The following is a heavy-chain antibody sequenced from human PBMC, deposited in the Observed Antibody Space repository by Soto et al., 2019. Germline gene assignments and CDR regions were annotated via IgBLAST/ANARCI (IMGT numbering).Heavy chain of an antibody. CDR1: GGSFSGYY. D-gene: IGHD3-10*01. Sequence: SETLSLTCAVYGGSFSGYYWSWIRQPPGKGLEWIGEINHSGSTNYNPSLKSRVTISVDTSKNQFSLKLSSVTAADTAVYYCARGRGGYYYGSGIPTPSWFDPWGQGTLVTVSS. CDR3: ARGRGGYYYGSGIPTPSWFDP. V-gene: IGHV4-34*01. J-gene: IGHJ5*02. CDR2: INHSGST.